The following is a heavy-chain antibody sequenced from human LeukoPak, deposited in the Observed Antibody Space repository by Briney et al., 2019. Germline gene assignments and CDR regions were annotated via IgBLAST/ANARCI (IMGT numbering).Heavy chain of an antibody. D-gene: IGHD2-2*01. J-gene: IGHJ5*02. Sequence: GASVKVSCKASGGTFSSYAISWVRQAPGQGLEWMGGIIPIFGTANYAQKFQGRVTITTDESTSTAYMELSSLRSDDTAVYYCARAPRGDVVVPEASSFDPWGQGTLVTVSS. V-gene: IGHV1-69*05. CDR3: ARAPRGDVVVPEASSFDP. CDR1: GGTFSSYA. CDR2: IIPIFGTA.